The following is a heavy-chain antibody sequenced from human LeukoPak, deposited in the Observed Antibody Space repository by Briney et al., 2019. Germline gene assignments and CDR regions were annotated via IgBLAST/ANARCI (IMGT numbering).Heavy chain of an antibody. Sequence: SETLSLTCDVSGYTISSGYYWGWIRQPPGKGLEWIGTIYHTGYTYYNPSLKSRVIISVDTSKNQFSLKLTSVTAADTAVYYCARAGWILTSGLVHWGQGTLVPVSS. V-gene: IGHV4-38-2*01. J-gene: IGHJ4*02. D-gene: IGHD5-12*01. CDR1: GYTISSGYY. CDR2: IYHTGYT. CDR3: ARAGWILTSGLVH.